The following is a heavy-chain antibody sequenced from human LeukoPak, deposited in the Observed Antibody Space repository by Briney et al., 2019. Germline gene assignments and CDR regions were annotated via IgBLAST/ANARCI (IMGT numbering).Heavy chain of an antibody. CDR2: ISSNGGST. CDR3: VKAYYPYCSGGSCYPFDY. J-gene: IGHJ4*02. Sequence: GGSLRLSCPASGFTFSSYAMHWVRQAPGKGPEYVSAISSNGGSTYYADSMKGRFTISRDNSKNTLYLQVSSLRAEDTAVYYCVKAYYPYCSGGSCYPFDYWGQGTLVTVSS. D-gene: IGHD2-15*01. V-gene: IGHV3-64D*09. CDR1: GFTFSSYA.